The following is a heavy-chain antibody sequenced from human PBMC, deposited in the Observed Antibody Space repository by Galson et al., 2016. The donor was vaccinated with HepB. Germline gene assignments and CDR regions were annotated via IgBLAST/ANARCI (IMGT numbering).Heavy chain of an antibody. D-gene: IGHD2-8*01. CDR3: AGVGYCTNGVCFRDY. CDR2: INHSGST. CDR1: GGSLSGNY. Sequence: SETLSLTCAVYGGSLSGNYWSWIRQPPGKGLEWVGEINHSGSTNYNPSLKSRVTISVDTSKNQFSLKLSSMTAADTAVYYCAGVGYCTNGVCFRDYWGQGTLVTVSS. V-gene: IGHV4-34*01. J-gene: IGHJ4*02.